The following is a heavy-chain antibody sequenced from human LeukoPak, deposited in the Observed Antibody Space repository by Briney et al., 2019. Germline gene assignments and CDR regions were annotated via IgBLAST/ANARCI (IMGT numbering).Heavy chain of an antibody. CDR1: GGSLTSSSYY. J-gene: IGHJ5*02. V-gene: IGHV4-39*07. CDR3: ARFYGSGSYYISGWFDP. CDR2: INHSGST. D-gene: IGHD3-10*01. Sequence: SETLSLTCTVSGGSLTSSSYYWGWIRQPPGKGLEWIGEINHSGSTNYNPSLKSRVTISVDKSKNQFSLKLSSVTAADTAVYYCARFYGSGSYYISGWFDPWGQGTLVTVSS.